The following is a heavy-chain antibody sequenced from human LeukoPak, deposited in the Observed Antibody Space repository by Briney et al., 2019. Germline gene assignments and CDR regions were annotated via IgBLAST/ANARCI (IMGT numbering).Heavy chain of an antibody. Sequence: PGGSLRLSCAASGFTFDDYAMHWVRQAPGKGLEWVSGISWNSGSIGYADSVKGRFTISRDNAKNSLYLQMNSLRAEDTAVYYCARVQPSMVRGVTLFHFDYWGQGTLVTVSS. CDR2: ISWNSGSI. J-gene: IGHJ4*02. CDR3: ARVQPSMVRGVTLFHFDY. CDR1: GFTFDDYA. D-gene: IGHD3-10*01. V-gene: IGHV3-9*01.